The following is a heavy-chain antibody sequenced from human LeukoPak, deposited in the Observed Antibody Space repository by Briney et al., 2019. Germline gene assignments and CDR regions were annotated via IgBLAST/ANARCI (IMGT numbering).Heavy chain of an antibody. V-gene: IGHV3-23*01. D-gene: IGHD2-2*01. CDR2: ISGSGYYS. J-gene: IGHJ4*02. CDR3: ARDAFPLCTSTSCPSVY. CDR1: EFTFDNYA. Sequence: GGSLRLSCAASEFTFDNYAMSWVRQAPGKGLEWVSVISGSGYYSYYADSVKGRFTISRDNAKNSLYLQMNSLRAEDMAVYYCARDAFPLCTSTSCPSVYWGRGTQVTVSS.